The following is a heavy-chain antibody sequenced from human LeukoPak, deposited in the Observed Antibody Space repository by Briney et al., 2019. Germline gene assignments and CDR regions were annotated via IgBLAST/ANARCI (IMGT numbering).Heavy chain of an antibody. CDR1: GYTFTTFG. V-gene: IGHV1-18*01. CDR2: ISTSNGDT. CDR3: ARTFYYDSGSYYLGWFDP. J-gene: IGHJ5*01. D-gene: IGHD3-10*01. Sequence: ASVKVCCKASGYTFTTFGISWVRQAPGQGLEWMGWISTSNGDTKYAQKLQGRITMTTDTSTSTAYMELRSLRSDDTAVYYCARTFYYDSGSYYLGWFDPLGQGTLVTVSS.